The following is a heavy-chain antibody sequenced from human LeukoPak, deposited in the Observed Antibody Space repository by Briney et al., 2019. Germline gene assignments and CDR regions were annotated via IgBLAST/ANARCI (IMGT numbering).Heavy chain of an antibody. CDR1: GFTVSGNY. V-gene: IGHV3-53*01. D-gene: IGHD3-22*01. Sequence: PGGSLRLSCAVSGFTVSGNYMSWVRQAPGKGLEWVSLIYSGGSTNYADSVKGRFTISRDNSKNTLYLQMNSLRAEDTAVYYCARVRDYYDSRGYYFEYFDHWGQGTLVTVSS. J-gene: IGHJ1*01. CDR2: IYSGGST. CDR3: ARVRDYYDSRGYYFEYFDH.